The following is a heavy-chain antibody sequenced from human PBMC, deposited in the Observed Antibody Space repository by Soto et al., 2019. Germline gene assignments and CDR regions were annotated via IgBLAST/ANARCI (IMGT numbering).Heavy chain of an antibody. CDR1: GYTLTELS. J-gene: IGHJ4*02. D-gene: IGHD1-26*01. V-gene: IGHV1-24*01. CDR2: FDPDDGET. CDR3: ATGSWELLQGVPGDY. Sequence: QVQLVQSGAEVKKPGASVKVSCKVSGYTLTELSMHWVRQAPGKGLEWMGGFDPDDGETIYAQKFQGRVTMTEDTSTDTADMELRSLRSEDTSVYSCATGSWELLQGVPGDYWGQGTLVTVSS.